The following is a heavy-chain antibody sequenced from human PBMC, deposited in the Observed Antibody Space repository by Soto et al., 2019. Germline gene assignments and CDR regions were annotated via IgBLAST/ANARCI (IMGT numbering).Heavy chain of an antibody. CDR2: ISGSGGST. CDR3: AKGGTGYYLQAYYFDY. V-gene: IGHV3-23*01. Sequence: EVQLLESGGGLVQPGGSLRLSCAASGFTFSSYAMSWVRQAPGKGLEWVSAISGSGGSTYYADSVKGRFTISRDNSQNTLYLQMNSLRAEDTAVYYCAKGGTGYYLQAYYFDYWGQGTLVTVSS. J-gene: IGHJ4*02. D-gene: IGHD3-9*01. CDR1: GFTFSSYA.